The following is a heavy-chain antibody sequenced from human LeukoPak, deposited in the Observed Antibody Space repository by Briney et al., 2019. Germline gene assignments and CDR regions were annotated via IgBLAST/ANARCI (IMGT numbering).Heavy chain of an antibody. J-gene: IGHJ6*02. D-gene: IGHD5-12*01. CDR3: ARVVATIRYGMDV. Sequence: SETLSLTCAVYGGSSSGYYWSWIRQPPGKGLEWIGEINHSGSTNYNPSLKSRVTISVDTSKNQFSLKLSSVTAADTAVYYCARVVATIRYGMDVWGQGTTVTVSS. CDR1: GGSSSGYY. CDR2: INHSGST. V-gene: IGHV4-34*01.